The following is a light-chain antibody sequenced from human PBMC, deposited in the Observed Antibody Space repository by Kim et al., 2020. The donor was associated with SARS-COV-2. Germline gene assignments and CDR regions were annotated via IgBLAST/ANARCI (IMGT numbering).Light chain of an antibody. CDR2: DAS. V-gene: IGKV1-5*01. CDR3: QQYKSYVWT. CDR1: QSINNY. J-gene: IGKJ1*01. Sequence: ASVGDSVTITWRARQSINNYLAWYQQKPWKAPSLLIYDASTLRSGVPSRFSGSGSGTEFTLTISSLQPDDLATYYCQQYKSYVWTFGRGTKVDIK.